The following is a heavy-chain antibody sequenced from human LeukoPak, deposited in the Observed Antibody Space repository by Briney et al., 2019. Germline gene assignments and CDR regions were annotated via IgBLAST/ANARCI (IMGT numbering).Heavy chain of an antibody. D-gene: IGHD3-10*01. CDR3: AGYGSGSYYNGYGMDV. V-gene: IGHV1-69*04. CDR2: IIPILGIA. Sequence: SVKVSCKASGGTFSSYAISWVRQAPGQGLEWMGRIIPILGIANYAQKFQGRVTMTRDTSTSTVYMELSSLRSEDTAVYYCAGYGSGSYYNGYGMDVWGQGTTVTVSS. CDR1: GGTFSSYA. J-gene: IGHJ6*02.